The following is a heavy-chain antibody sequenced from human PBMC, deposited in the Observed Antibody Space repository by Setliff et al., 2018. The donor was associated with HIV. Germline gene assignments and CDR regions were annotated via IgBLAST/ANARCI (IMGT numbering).Heavy chain of an antibody. CDR2: INTVNGNT. V-gene: IGHV1-3*04. J-gene: IGHJ5*02. Sequence: ASVKVSCKASGYTFTRNAMHWVRQAPGQRLEWMGWINTVNGNTKYSQKCQGRVTITRDTSASTVYMELSSLRSGDTAVYYCARDLNSGDYPHWFDPWGQGTLVTVSS. CDR1: GYTFTRNA. CDR3: ARDLNSGDYPHWFDP. D-gene: IGHD4-17*01.